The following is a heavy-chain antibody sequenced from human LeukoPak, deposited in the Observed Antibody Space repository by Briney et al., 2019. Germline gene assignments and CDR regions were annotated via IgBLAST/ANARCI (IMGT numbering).Heavy chain of an antibody. CDR2: ISGGGGST. J-gene: IGHJ4*02. Sequence: GGSLRLSCTTSGFTFSNYAMSWVRQAPGKGLEWVSAISGGGGSTYFADSVKGRFTISRDNSKNTMYLQMNSLKTEDTAVYYCTSGASSGYHPDFDYWGQGTLVTVSS. V-gene: IGHV3-23*01. D-gene: IGHD3-22*01. CDR1: GFTFSNYA. CDR3: TSGASSGYHPDFDY.